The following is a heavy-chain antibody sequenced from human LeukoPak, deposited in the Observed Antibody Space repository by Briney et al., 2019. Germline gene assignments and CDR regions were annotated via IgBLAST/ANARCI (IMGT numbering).Heavy chain of an antibody. CDR3: AKAEKYSGRGFDC. D-gene: IGHD1-26*01. V-gene: IGHV6-1*01. J-gene: IGHJ4*02. CDR1: GDSVSINSAA. Sequence: SQTLSLTCAFSGDSVSINSAAWSWIRQSPSRGLEWLGSTYYRSKWYNEYAVSVKSRIIINPDTSKNQFSLQLNSVTPEDTAVYYCAKAEKYSGRGFDCWGQGTLVTVST. CDR2: TYYRSKWYN.